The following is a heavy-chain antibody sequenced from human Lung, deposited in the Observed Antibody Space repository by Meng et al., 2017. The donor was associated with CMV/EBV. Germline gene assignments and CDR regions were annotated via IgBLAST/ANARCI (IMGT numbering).Heavy chain of an antibody. CDR1: GGSISSYY. Sequence: SGPVLAKPSETLSLPCTVSGGSISSYYWSWFRQSAGKGLEWIVRIYTSGTTIYNPSLKSRLTLSLDTSKNQFSLKLNSVTAADTAVYYCARAEADTGNFDYWGQGTLVTVSS. CDR2: IYTSGTT. J-gene: IGHJ4*02. V-gene: IGHV4-4*07. D-gene: IGHD6-19*01. CDR3: ARAEADTGNFDY.